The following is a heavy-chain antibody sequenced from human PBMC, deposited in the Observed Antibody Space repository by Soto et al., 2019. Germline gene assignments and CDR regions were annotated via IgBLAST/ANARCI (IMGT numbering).Heavy chain of an antibody. CDR1: GFTFNNYA. Sequence: EVQLLESGGGLVQPGGSLRLSCVASGFTFNNYAMRWVRQDPGKGLEWVSGVSGSGESTSYAESVKGRFTISRDNSKNTLYLQMNSLRAEDTAVYYCAKVNSDYNFPDYWGQGTLVTVSS. J-gene: IGHJ4*02. CDR3: AKVNSDYNFPDY. CDR2: VSGSGEST. V-gene: IGHV3-23*01. D-gene: IGHD5-12*01.